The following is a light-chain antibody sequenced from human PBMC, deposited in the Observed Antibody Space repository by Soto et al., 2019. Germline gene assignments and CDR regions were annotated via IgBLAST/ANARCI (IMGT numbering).Light chain of an antibody. Sequence: QSLLTEPASVSLSPGQSITISCTGTSSDVGGYNHVSWYQHHPGKAPKLMIYEVSNRPSGVSNRFSGSKSGNTASLTISGLQADDEADYYCNSHTSSNTRVFGTGTKVTVL. CDR3: NSHTSSNTRV. CDR1: SSDVGGYNH. V-gene: IGLV2-14*01. J-gene: IGLJ1*01. CDR2: EVS.